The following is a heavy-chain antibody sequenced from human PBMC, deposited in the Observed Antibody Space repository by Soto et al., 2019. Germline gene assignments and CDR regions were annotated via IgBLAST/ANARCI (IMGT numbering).Heavy chain of an antibody. Sequence: SVKVSCKASGGTFSSYAISWVRQAPGQGLEWMGGIIPIFGTANYAQKFQGRVTITTDESTSTAYMELSSLRSEDTAVYYCARGTGYTDYNNNWFNPWGQGTQVTLSS. D-gene: IGHD5-12*01. CDR2: IIPIFGTA. V-gene: IGHV1-69*05. CDR3: ARGTGYTDYNNNWFNP. CDR1: GGTFSSYA. J-gene: IGHJ5*02.